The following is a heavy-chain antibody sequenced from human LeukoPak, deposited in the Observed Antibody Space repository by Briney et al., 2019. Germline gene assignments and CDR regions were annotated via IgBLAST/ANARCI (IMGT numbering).Heavy chain of an antibody. CDR2: IYPDDSDT. J-gene: IGHJ6*03. Sequence: GESLKISCKASGYKFARYWIAWVRQMPRKGLEWMGIIYPDDSDTRYSPSFQGQVTISADKSIDTAYLQWSGLKASDTAMYFCARRMDDYHYYYMDVWGKGTTVTVSS. CDR1: GYKFARYW. CDR3: ARRMDDYHYYYMDV. V-gene: IGHV5-51*01. D-gene: IGHD4/OR15-4a*01.